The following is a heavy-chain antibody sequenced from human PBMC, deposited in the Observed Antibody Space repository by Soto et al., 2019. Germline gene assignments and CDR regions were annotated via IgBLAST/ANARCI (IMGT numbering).Heavy chain of an antibody. CDR2: ISGSGGST. CDR1: VFPFSNYA. CDR3: AKDQGSSWYEIDY. V-gene: IGHV3-23*01. D-gene: IGHD6-13*01. Sequence: GGSLRLSCAASVFPFSNYAVTWVRQAPGKGLEWVSTISGSGGSTYYADSVKGRFTISRDNSKNTLYLQMNSLRAEDTAVYYCAKDQGSSWYEIDYWGQGTLVTVSS. J-gene: IGHJ4*02.